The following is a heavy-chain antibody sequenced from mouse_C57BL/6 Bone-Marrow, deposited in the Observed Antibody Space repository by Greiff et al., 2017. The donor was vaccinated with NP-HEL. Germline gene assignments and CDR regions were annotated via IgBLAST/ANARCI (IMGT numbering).Heavy chain of an antibody. Sequence: VQLQQSGPELVKPGASVKISCKASGYTFTDYYMNWVKQSHGKSLEWIGDINPNNGGTSYNQKFKGKATLTVDKSSSTAYMELRSLTSEDSAFYYGAREGDYYYAMDYWGQGTSVTVSS. CDR2: INPNNGGT. CDR1: GYTFTDYY. D-gene: IGHD2-4*01. J-gene: IGHJ4*01. CDR3: AREGDYYYAMDY. V-gene: IGHV1-26*01.